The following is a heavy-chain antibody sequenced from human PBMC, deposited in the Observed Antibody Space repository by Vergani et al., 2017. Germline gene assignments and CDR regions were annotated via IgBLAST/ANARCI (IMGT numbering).Heavy chain of an antibody. D-gene: IGHD3-10*01. CDR1: GFTFSSYG. CDR3: AKDMGSITLVRGVSDY. V-gene: IGHV3-30*02. CDR2: IRYDGSNK. Sequence: QVQLVESGGGVVQPGRSLRLSCAASGFTFSSYGMHCVRQAPGKGLWWVSFIRYDGSNKYYADSVKGRFTISRDNSKNTLYLQRNSLTAEDTAVYYCAKDMGSITLVRGVSDYWGQGTLVTVSS. J-gene: IGHJ4*02.